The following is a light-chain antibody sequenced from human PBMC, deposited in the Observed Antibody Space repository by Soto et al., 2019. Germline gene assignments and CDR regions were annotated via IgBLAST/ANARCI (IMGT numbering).Light chain of an antibody. CDR3: SSYTSSSTTI. CDR2: EVS. V-gene: IGLV2-14*01. Sequence: QSALTQPASVSGSPGQSITISCTGTRSDVGGHSYVSWYQHHPGKAPKLMIYEVSNRPSGASDRFSGSKSGNTASLTISGLQAEDEADYYCSSYTSSSTTIFGGGIKLTVL. CDR1: RSDVGGHSY. J-gene: IGLJ2*01.